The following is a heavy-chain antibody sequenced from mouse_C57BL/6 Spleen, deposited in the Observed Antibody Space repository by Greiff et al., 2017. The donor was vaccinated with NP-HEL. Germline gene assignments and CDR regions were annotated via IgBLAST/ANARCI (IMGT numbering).Heavy chain of an antibody. D-gene: IGHD3-2*01. CDR2: IDPSDSYT. CDR1: GYTFTSYW. V-gene: IGHV1-50*01. Sequence: QVQLQQSGAELVKPGASVKLSCKASGYTFTSYWMQWVKQRPGQGLEWIGEIDPSDSYTNYNQKFKGKATLTVDTSSSTAYMQLSSPTSEDSAVYYCARRARQDLDYWGQGTTLTVSS. J-gene: IGHJ2*01. CDR3: ARRARQDLDY.